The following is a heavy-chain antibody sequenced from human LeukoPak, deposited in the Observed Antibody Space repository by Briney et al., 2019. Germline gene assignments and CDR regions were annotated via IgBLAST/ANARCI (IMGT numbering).Heavy chain of an antibody. D-gene: IGHD3-22*01. CDR1: GLTFSNSA. CDR3: ASFYDSSGYYYRTSEGFWKYFDY. V-gene: IGHV3-23*01. CDR2: ISGSGGST. Sequence: GGSLRLSCAASGLTFSNSAMSWVRQAPGKGLEWVSTISGSGGSTYYADSVKGRFTISRDNSKNTMYLQMNSLRAEDTAVYYCASFYDSSGYYYRTSEGFWKYFDYWGQGTLVTVSS. J-gene: IGHJ4*02.